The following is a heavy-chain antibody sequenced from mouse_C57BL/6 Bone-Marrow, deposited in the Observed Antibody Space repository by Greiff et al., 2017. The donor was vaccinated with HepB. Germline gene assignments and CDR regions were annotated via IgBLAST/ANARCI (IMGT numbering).Heavy chain of an antibody. Sequence: EVQLQQSGPELVKPGASVKISCKASGYTFTDYYMNWVKQSHGKSLEWIGDINPNNGGTSYNQKFKGKATLTVDKSSSTAYMELRSLTSEDSAVYYCARIAGDPYAMDYWGQGTSVTVSS. D-gene: IGHD3-3*01. CDR3: ARIAGDPYAMDY. V-gene: IGHV1-26*01. CDR1: GYTFTDYY. J-gene: IGHJ4*01. CDR2: INPNNGGT.